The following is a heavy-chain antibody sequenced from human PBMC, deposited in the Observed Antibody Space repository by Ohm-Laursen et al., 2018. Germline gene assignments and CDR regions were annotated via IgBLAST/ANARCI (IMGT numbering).Heavy chain of an antibody. CDR2: IDWDDDK. CDR3: ARNIAVAGTREVIDY. D-gene: IGHD6-19*01. J-gene: IGHJ4*02. CDR1: GFSLSTSGMC. V-gene: IGHV2-70*11. Sequence: PTQTLTLTCTFSGFSLSTSGMCVSWILQPPGKALEWLARIDWDDDKYYSTSLKTRLTISKDTSKNQVVLTMTNMDPVDTATYYCARNIAVAGTREVIDYWGQGTLVTVSS.